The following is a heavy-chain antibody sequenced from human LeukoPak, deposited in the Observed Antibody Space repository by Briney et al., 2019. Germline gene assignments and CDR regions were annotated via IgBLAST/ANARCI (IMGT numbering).Heavy chain of an antibody. CDR2: ISYDGSNK. Sequence: GGSLRLSCAASGFTFSSYAMHWVRQAPGKGLEWVAVISYDGSNKYYADSVKGRFTISRDNSKNTLYLQMNSLRAEDTAVYYCARDGIGSGSYYKGSEYNWFDPWGQGTLVTVSS. CDR1: GFTFSSYA. J-gene: IGHJ5*02. D-gene: IGHD3-10*01. CDR3: ARDGIGSGSYYKGSEYNWFDP. V-gene: IGHV3-30-3*01.